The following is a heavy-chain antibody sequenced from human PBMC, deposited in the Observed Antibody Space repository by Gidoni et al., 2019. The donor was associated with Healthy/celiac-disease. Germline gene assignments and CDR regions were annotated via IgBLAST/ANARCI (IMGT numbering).Heavy chain of an antibody. CDR3: ARELGRVFGY. CDR1: GYSISSGYY. V-gene: IGHV4-38-2*02. CDR2: IYHSGST. J-gene: IGHJ4*02. D-gene: IGHD1-26*01. Sequence: QVQLQESGPGLVKPSETLSLTCAVSGYSISSGYYWGWIRQPPGKGLEWIGSIYHSGSTYYNPSLKSRVTISVDTSKNQFSLKLSSVTAADTAVYYCARELGRVFGYWGQGTLVTVSS.